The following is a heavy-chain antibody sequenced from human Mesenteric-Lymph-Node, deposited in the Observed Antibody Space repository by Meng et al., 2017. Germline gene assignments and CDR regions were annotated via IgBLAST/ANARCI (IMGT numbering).Heavy chain of an antibody. CDR2: ISSSSSYI. CDR3: ARLPTIAAAGTNRAY. J-gene: IGHJ4*02. V-gene: IGHV3-21*01. D-gene: IGHD6-13*01. Sequence: ESLKISCAASGFTFSSYSMNWVRQAPGKVLKWISSISSSSSYIYYADSVKGRFTISRDNAKNSLYLQMNSLRAEDTAVYYCARLPTIAAAGTNRAYWGQGTLVTVSS. CDR1: GFTFSSYS.